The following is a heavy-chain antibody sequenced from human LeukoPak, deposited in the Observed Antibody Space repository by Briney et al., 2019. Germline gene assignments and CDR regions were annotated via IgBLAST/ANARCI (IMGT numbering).Heavy chain of an antibody. Sequence: SETLSLTCTVSGGSINDYYWSWIRQPPGKGLEWIGYIYTSGSTNYNPSLKSRVTISVDTSKNQFSLKLSSVTAADTAVYYCARGSTTVAYYFDYWGQGTLVTVSS. D-gene: IGHD4-11*01. J-gene: IGHJ4*02. V-gene: IGHV4-4*09. CDR2: IYTSGST. CDR1: GGSINDYY. CDR3: ARGSTTVAYYFDY.